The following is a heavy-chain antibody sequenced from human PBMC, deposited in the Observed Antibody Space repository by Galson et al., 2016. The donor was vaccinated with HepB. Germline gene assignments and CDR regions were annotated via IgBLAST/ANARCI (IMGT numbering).Heavy chain of an antibody. CDR1: DGSFSDSY. J-gene: IGHJ6*02. CDR2: INHSGST. Sequence: SETLSLTCAVYDGSFSDSYWSWIRQPPGKGLEWIGEINHSGSTNYNPSLKSRVTISVDTSKNQFSLKLSSVTAADTAVYYCVREAFTGHNYGAPGGGMGVWGPGTTVTVSS. V-gene: IGHV4-34*01. CDR3: VREAFTGHNYGAPGGGMGV. D-gene: IGHD4/OR15-4a*01.